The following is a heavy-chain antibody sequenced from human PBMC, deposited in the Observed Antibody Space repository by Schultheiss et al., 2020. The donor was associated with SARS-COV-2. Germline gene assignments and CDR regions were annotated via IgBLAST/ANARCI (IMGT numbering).Heavy chain of an antibody. D-gene: IGHD2-2*01. Sequence: SETLSLTCTVSGGSISSYYWSWIRQPPGKGLEWIGEINHSGSTNYNPSLKSRVTISVDTSKNQFSLKLSSVTAADTTVYYCARRPAAWYCSSTSCGEDYWGQGTLVTVSS. CDR3: ARRPAAWYCSSTSCGEDY. CDR2: INHSGST. V-gene: IGHV4-34*01. J-gene: IGHJ4*02. CDR1: GGSISSYY.